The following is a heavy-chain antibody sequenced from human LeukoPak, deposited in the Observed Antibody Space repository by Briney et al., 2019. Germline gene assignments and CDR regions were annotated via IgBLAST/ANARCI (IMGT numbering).Heavy chain of an antibody. CDR2: INSDGSTT. Sequence: PGGSLRLSCAASGFSFSSHWMHWVRQGPGKGLVWVSRINSDGSTTNYADPVKGRFTISRDNAKNSLYLQMNSLRAEDTAVYYCARFGQMATIPNLWLDYWGQGTLVTVSS. V-gene: IGHV3-74*01. CDR1: GFSFSSHW. J-gene: IGHJ4*02. D-gene: IGHD5-24*01. CDR3: ARFGQMATIPNLWLDY.